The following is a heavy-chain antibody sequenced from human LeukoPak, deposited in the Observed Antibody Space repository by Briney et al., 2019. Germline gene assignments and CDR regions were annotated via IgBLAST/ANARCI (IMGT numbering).Heavy chain of an antibody. CDR3: AREVTPVDYDYVWGTPLGAFDI. D-gene: IGHD3-16*01. Sequence: SETLSLTCTVSGGSISSSSYYWGWIRQPPGKGLEWIGSIYYSGSTYYNPSLKSRVTISVDTSKNQFSLKLSSVTAADTAVYYCAREVTPVDYDYVWGTPLGAFDIWGQGTMVTVSS. V-gene: IGHV4-39*07. CDR2: IYYSGST. J-gene: IGHJ3*02. CDR1: GGSISSSSYY.